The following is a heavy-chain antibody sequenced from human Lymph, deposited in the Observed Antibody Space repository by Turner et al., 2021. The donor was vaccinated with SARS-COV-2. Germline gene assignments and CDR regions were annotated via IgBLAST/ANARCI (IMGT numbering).Heavy chain of an antibody. J-gene: IGHJ4*02. CDR1: GFTFSSYA. D-gene: IGHD1-26*01. CDR3: ARGLSGNYYFFDY. CDR2: ISYDGNNK. V-gene: IGHV3-30-3*01. Sequence: QVQLVESGGGVVQPGRSLKLSCAASGFTFSSYAMHWVRQAPGKGLGWVALISYDGNNKYYADSVRGRFTISRDNYKNTLYLQMNSLRAEDTAVYYCARGLSGNYYFFDYWGQGTLVTVSS.